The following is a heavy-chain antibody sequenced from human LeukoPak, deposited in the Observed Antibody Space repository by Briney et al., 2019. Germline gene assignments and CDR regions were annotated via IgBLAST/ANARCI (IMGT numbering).Heavy chain of an antibody. V-gene: IGHV3-23*01. CDR1: GSTFSEAW. CDR2: ISGSGGST. CDR3: AKGAVAVVPAATDY. Sequence: GGSLRLSCVASGSTFSEAWMSWVRQAPGKGLEWVSAISGSGGSTYYADSVKGRFTISRDNSKNTLYLQMNSLRAEDTAVYYCAKGAVAVVPAATDYWGQGTLVTVSS. D-gene: IGHD2-2*01. J-gene: IGHJ4*02.